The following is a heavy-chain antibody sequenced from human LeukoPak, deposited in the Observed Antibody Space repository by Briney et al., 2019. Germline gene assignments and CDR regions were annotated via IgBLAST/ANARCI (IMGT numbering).Heavy chain of an antibody. CDR3: ARERRSGTYYYFDY. Sequence: SETLSLTCTVSGYSISSGYYWSWIRQPPGKGLEWIGYVYYSGSTNYNPSLKSRVTISVDTSKNQFSLMLNSVTAADTAVYYCARERRSGTYYYFDYWGQGTLVTVSS. D-gene: IGHD1-26*01. CDR1: GYSISSGYY. CDR2: VYYSGST. V-gene: IGHV4-61*01. J-gene: IGHJ4*02.